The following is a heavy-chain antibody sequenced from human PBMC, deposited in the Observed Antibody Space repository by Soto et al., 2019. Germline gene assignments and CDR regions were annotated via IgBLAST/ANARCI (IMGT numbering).Heavy chain of an antibody. D-gene: IGHD4-4*01. CDR3: ARDHDGINYDGYYYYYYMDV. J-gene: IGHJ6*03. CDR2: INAGNGNT. Sequence: GASVKVSCKASGYTFTSYAMHWARQAPGQRLEWMGWINAGNGNTKYSQKFQGRVTITRDTSASTAYMELSSLRSEDTAVYYCARDHDGINYDGYYYYYYMDVWGKGTTVTVSS. CDR1: GYTFTSYA. V-gene: IGHV1-3*01.